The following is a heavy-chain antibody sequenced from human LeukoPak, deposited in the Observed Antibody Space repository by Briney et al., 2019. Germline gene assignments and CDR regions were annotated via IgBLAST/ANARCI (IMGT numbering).Heavy chain of an antibody. CDR3: ASASLDCSSTSCPIN. V-gene: IGHV3-21*01. CDR1: GFTFSSYS. D-gene: IGHD2-2*01. CDR2: ISSSSSYI. Sequence: GTSLRLSCAASGFTFSSYSMNWVRQAPGKGLEWVSSISSSSSYIYYADSVKGRFTISRDNAKNSLYLQMNSLRAEDTAVYYCASASLDCSSTSCPINWGQGTLVAVSS. J-gene: IGHJ4*02.